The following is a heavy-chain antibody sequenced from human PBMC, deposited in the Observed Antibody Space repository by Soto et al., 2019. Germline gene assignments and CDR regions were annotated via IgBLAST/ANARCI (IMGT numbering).Heavy chain of an antibody. CDR2: IFGAGRT. CDR3: ARADYDDSSGSFDY. J-gene: IGHJ4*02. V-gene: IGHV3-53*01. Sequence: GGSLRLSCAASGVTVSSNYMSWVRQAPGKGLEWVSVIFGAGRTKYADSVKGRFTISRDKSKNTLYYQMNSLRVEDTAVYYCARADYDDSSGSFDYWGQGTLVTVS. D-gene: IGHD3-22*01. CDR1: GVTVSSNY.